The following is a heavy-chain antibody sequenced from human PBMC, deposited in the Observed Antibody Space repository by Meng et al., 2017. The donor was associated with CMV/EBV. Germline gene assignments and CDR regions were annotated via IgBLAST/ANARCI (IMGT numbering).Heavy chain of an antibody. CDR3: ARKYYDFWSGYYYYYDY. V-gene: IGHV4-39*07. J-gene: IGHJ4*02. CDR1: GGSISSSSYY. D-gene: IGHD3-3*01. Sequence: SETLSLTCTVSGGSISSSSYYWGWIRQPPGKGLEWIGSIYYSGSTYYNPSLKSRVTISVDTSKNQFSLKLSSVTAADTAVYYCARKYYDFWSGYYYYYDYWGQGTLVTVSS. CDR2: IYYSGST.